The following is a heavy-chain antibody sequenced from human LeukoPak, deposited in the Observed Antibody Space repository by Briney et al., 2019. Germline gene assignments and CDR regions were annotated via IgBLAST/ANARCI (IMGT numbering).Heavy chain of an antibody. CDR2: INPNSGGT. J-gene: IGHJ4*02. CDR3: ARLELRYFDWLSK. CDR1: GYTFTGYY. Sequence: ASVKVSCKASGYTFTGYYMHWVRQAPGQGLEWMGWINPNSGGTNYAQKFQGRVTMTRDTSISTAYMELSRLRSDDTAVYYCARLELRYFDWLSKWGQGTLVTVSS. D-gene: IGHD3-9*01. V-gene: IGHV1-2*02.